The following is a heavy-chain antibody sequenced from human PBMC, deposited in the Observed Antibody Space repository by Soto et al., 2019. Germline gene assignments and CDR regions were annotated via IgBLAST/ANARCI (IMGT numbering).Heavy chain of an antibody. D-gene: IGHD6-13*01. V-gene: IGHV4-4*02. CDR2: IYHSGST. CDR3: ARDCEAAGPHTYWYFDL. CDR1: GGSISSSNW. Sequence: QVQLQESGPGLVKPSGTLSLTCAVSGGSISSSNWWSWVRQPPGKGLGWIGEIYHSGSTNYNPSLKSRVTISVDKSKNQFSLKLSSVTAADTAVYYCARDCEAAGPHTYWYFDLWGRGTLVTVSS. J-gene: IGHJ2*01.